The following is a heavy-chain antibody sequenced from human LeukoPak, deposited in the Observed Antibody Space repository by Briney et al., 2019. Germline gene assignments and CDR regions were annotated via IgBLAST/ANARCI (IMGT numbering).Heavy chain of an antibody. V-gene: IGHV3-23*01. J-gene: IGHJ4*02. Sequence: GGSLRLSCAASGFTFSSYWMSWVRQAPGKGLEWVSAISGSGGSTYYADSVKGRFTISRDNSKNTLYLQMNSLRAEDTAVYYCAKDRITMVRGVYYFDYWGQGTLVTVSS. CDR3: AKDRITMVRGVYYFDY. D-gene: IGHD3-10*01. CDR2: ISGSGGST. CDR1: GFTFSSYW.